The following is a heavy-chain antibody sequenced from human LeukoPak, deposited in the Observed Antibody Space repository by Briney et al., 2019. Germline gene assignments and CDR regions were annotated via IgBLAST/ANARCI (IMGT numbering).Heavy chain of an antibody. CDR2: VSYDGSNK. CDR3: AKEIAAAAGCWFDP. J-gene: IGHJ5*02. CDR1: GFTFSSNG. V-gene: IGHV3-30*18. Sequence: GTSLRLSCAASGFTFSSNGMHWVRQAPGKGLEWVAVVSYDGSNKYYADSVKGRFTVSRDNSKNMLYLQMNSLRAEDTAIYYCAKEIAAAAGCWFDPWGQGTLVTVSS. D-gene: IGHD6-13*01.